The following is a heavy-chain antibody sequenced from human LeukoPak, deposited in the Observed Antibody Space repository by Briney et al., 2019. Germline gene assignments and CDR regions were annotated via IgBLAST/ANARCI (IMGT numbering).Heavy chain of an antibody. J-gene: IGHJ4*02. V-gene: IGHV3-11*01. CDR2: ISSSGSTI. D-gene: IGHD3-3*01. CDR1: GFTFSDYY. Sequence: GGSLRLSCAASGFTFSDYYMSWIRQAPGKGLEWVSYISSSGSTIYYADSVKGRFTISRDNAKNSLYLQMNSLRAEDTAVYYCARDMSRFTYDFWSGYYPPVDYWGQGTLVTVSS. CDR3: ARDMSRFTYDFWSGYYPPVDY.